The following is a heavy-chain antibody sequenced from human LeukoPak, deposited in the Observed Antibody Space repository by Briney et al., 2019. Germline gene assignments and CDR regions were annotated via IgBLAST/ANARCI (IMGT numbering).Heavy chain of an antibody. D-gene: IGHD5-12*01. Sequence: GGSLRLSCAASGFTVSSNYMSWVRQAPGKGLEWVSVIYSGGSTYNADSVKGRFTISRDNSKNTLYHQMNNLRVEDTAVYYCATKLQGQGWLRYVALEYFDYWGQGTLVTVSS. CDR3: ATKLQGQGWLRYVALEYFDY. V-gene: IGHV3-53*01. J-gene: IGHJ4*02. CDR2: IYSGGST. CDR1: GFTVSSNY.